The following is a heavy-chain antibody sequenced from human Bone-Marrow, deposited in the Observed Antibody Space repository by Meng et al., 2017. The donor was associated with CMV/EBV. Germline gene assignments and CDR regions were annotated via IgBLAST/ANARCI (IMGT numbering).Heavy chain of an antibody. D-gene: IGHD6-19*01. CDR1: GFTFSSYA. CDR2: ISYDGSNK. Sequence: GESLKISCAASGFTFSSYAMHWVRQAPGKGLEWVAVISYDGSNKYYADSVKGRFTISRDNSKNTLHLQMNSLRAEDTAVYYCARGVYSSGWYGMDVWGQGTTITVSS. J-gene: IGHJ6*02. CDR3: ARGVYSSGWYGMDV. V-gene: IGHV3-30*04.